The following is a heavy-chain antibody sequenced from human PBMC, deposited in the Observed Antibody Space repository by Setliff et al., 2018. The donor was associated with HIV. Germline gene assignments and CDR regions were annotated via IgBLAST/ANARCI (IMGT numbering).Heavy chain of an antibody. D-gene: IGHD3-10*01. CDR2: ILPIFGAT. J-gene: IGHJ5*02. CDR3: TNRGGSGTNVGNWFDP. V-gene: IGHV1-69*13. Sequence: ASVKVSCKASGDNFNNDAFNWVRQAPGQGLEWMGGILPIFGATDYAQKFQGRLTLTAVQSENSVYMELSSLRSDDTAVYYCTNRGGSGTNVGNWFDPWGQGTLVTVSS. CDR1: GDNFNNDA.